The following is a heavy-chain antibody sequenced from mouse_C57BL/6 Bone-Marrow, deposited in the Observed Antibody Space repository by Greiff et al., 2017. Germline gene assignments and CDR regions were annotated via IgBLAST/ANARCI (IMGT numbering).Heavy chain of an antibody. V-gene: IGHV5-17*01. CDR3: AREYYYGSRDWYFDV. CDR1: GFTFSDYG. CDR2: ISSGSSTI. J-gene: IGHJ1*03. Sequence: EVKLLESGGGLVKPGGSLKLSCAASGFTFSDYGMHWVRQAPEKGLAWVAYISSGSSTIYYADTVKGRFTISRDNAKNTLFLQMTSLRSEDTAMYYCAREYYYGSRDWYFDVWGTGTTVTVSS. D-gene: IGHD1-1*01.